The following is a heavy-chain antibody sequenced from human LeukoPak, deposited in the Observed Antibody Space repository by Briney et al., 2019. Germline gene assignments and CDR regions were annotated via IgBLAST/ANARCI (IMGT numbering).Heavy chain of an antibody. D-gene: IGHD6-13*01. CDR3: ARVVAAAGIEYFQH. V-gene: IGHV4-31*03. Sequence: SQTLSLTCTVSGGSISSGGYYWSWIRQHPGKGLEWIGYIYHSGSTYYNPSLKSRVTISVDRSKNQFSLKLSSVTAADTAVYYCARVVAAAGIEYFQHWGQGTLVTVSS. CDR2: IYHSGST. CDR1: GGSISSGGYY. J-gene: IGHJ1*01.